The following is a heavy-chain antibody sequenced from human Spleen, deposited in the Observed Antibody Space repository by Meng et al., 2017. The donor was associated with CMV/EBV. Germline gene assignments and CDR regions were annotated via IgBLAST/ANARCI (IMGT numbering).Heavy chain of an antibody. CDR2: ISYDGSNK. D-gene: IGHD3-10*01. Sequence: GGSLRLSCGAAGFRFSEYRMKWVRQAPGKGLEWVAVISYDGSNKYYADSVKGRFTISRDNSKNTLYLQMNSLRAEDTAVYYCAKERWFGLTAYYYYGMDVWGQGTTVTVSS. J-gene: IGHJ6*02. V-gene: IGHV3-30*18. CDR3: AKERWFGLTAYYYYGMDV. CDR1: GFRFSEYR.